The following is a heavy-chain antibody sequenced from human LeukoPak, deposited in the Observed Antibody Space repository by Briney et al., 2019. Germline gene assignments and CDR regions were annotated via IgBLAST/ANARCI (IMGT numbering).Heavy chain of an antibody. D-gene: IGHD3-22*01. J-gene: IGHJ4*02. Sequence: SQTLSLTCTVSGGSISSGSYYWSWIRQPAGKGLEWIGRIYTSGSTNYNPSLKSRVTISVDTSKNQFSLRLSSVTAADTAVYYCARETYDSSGLDYWGQGTLVTVSS. CDR2: IYTSGST. V-gene: IGHV4-61*02. CDR1: GGSISSGSYY. CDR3: ARETYDSSGLDY.